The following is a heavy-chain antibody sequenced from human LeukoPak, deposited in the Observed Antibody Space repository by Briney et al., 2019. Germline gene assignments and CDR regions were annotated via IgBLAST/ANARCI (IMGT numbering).Heavy chain of an antibody. D-gene: IGHD1-26*01. CDR1: GFTLSSYA. CDR2: ISSNGGST. CDR3: VKDKIVGATGENWFDP. J-gene: IGHJ5*02. Sequence: GGSLRLSCSASGFTLSSYAMHWVRQAPGKGLEHVSAISSNGGSTYYADSVKGRFTISRDNSKNTLYLQMSSLRAEDTAVYYCVKDKIVGATGENWFDPWGQGTLVTVSS. V-gene: IGHV3-64D*06.